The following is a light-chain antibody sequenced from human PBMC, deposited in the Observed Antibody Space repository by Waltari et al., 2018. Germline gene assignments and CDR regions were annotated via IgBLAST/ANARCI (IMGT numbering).Light chain of an antibody. CDR2: AAS. V-gene: IGKV1-9*01. Sequence: DIQLTQSPSFLSASVGDRVTIPCRASQGISSYLAWYQQKPGKAPKLLIYAASTLQNGVPSRFSGSGSGTEFTLTISSLQPEDFATYYCQQRNSYPLFTFGPGTKVDIK. CDR3: QQRNSYPLFT. J-gene: IGKJ3*01. CDR1: QGISSY.